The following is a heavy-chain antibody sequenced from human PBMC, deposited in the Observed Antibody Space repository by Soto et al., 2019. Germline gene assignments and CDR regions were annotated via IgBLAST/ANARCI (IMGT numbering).Heavy chain of an antibody. Sequence: PSETLSLTCTVSGGSISSYYWSWIRQPPGKGLEWIGYIYYSGSTNYNPSLKSRVTISVDTSKNQFSLKLSSVTAADTAVYYCARGIAAAGMSNAYAPPPYYYYYYMDVSGKGTTVTVSS. V-gene: IGHV4-59*01. J-gene: IGHJ6*03. CDR3: ARGIAAAGMSNAYAPPPYYYYYYMDV. CDR2: IYYSGST. D-gene: IGHD6-13*01. CDR1: GGSISSYY.